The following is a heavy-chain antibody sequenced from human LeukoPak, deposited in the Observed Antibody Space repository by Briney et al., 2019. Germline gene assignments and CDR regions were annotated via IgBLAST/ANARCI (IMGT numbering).Heavy chain of an antibody. CDR3: ARGQSGRRFLADY. CDR2: MNPITGNT. V-gene: IGHV1-8*02. D-gene: IGHD3-3*01. J-gene: IGHJ4*02. CDR1: GYNFMTYT. Sequence: ASVKVSCKASGYNFMTYTMYWVRQATGQGLEWMGWMNPITGNTGHPQKFQGRVTMTRDSSINTAYMDLTNLRSDDTAVYYCARGQSGRRFLADYWGQGTLVTVSS.